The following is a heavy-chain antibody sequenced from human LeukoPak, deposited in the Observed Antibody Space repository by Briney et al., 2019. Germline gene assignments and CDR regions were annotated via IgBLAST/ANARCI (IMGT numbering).Heavy chain of an antibody. D-gene: IGHD2-2*01. CDR2: ISSSGSTI. J-gene: IGHJ4*02. V-gene: IGHV3-11*01. Sequence: GGSLRLSCAASGFTFSDYYMSWIRQAPGKGLEWVSYISSSGSTIYYADSVKGRFTISRDNAKNSLYLQMNSLRAEDTAVYYCASPRGLPAAMEDYWGQGTLVTVSS. CDR3: ASPRGLPAAMEDY. CDR1: GFTFSDYY.